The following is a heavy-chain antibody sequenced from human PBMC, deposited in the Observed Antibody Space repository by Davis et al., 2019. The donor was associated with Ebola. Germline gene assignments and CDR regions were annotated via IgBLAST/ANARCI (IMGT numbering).Heavy chain of an antibody. CDR1: GFTFSSYA. D-gene: IGHD3-3*01. J-gene: IGHJ6*04. CDR2: ISSNGGST. V-gene: IGHV3-64*04. CDR3: AKSGLSFGVVKYHYGMDV. Sequence: GESLKISCSASGFTFSSYAMHWVRQAPGKGLEYVSAISSNGGSTYYADSAKGRFTISRDNSKKTLYLQMNSLRAEDTAVYYCAKSGLSFGVVKYHYGMDVWGKGTTVTVSS.